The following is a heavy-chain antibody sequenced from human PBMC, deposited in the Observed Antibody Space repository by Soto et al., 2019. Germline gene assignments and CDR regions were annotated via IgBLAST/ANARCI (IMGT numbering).Heavy chain of an antibody. CDR1: GGSFSGYY. CDR3: ARWGPKYCSGGSCYLNWFDP. Sequence: SETLSLTCAVYGGSFSGYYWSWIRQPPGKGLEWIGEINHSGSTNYNPSLKSRVTISVDTSKNQFSLKLSSVTAADTAVYYCARWGPKYCSGGSCYLNWFDPWGQGTLVTVSS. CDR2: INHSGST. V-gene: IGHV4-34*01. J-gene: IGHJ5*02. D-gene: IGHD2-15*01.